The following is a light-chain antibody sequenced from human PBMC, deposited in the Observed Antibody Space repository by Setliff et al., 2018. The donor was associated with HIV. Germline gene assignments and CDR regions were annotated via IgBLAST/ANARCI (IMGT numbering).Light chain of an antibody. CDR3: CSYTGTSNPYV. J-gene: IGLJ1*01. Sequence: QSVLTQPASVSGSPGQSITISCTGTSSDVGGSNLVSWYQHHPGKAPKLMIYEGSNRPSGVSDRFSGSKSGNTASLTISGLQAEDEADYFCCSYTGTSNPYVFGTGTNVTVL. V-gene: IGLV2-23*01. CDR2: EGS. CDR1: SSDVGGSNL.